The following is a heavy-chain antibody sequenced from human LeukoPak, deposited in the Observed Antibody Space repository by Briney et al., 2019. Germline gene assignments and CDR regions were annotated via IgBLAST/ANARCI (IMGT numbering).Heavy chain of an antibody. CDR2: ISSNGGST. CDR3: ARGDYYDSGAFDI. D-gene: IGHD3-22*01. CDR1: GFSFTGYW. J-gene: IGHJ3*02. V-gene: IGHV3-64*01. Sequence: GGSLRLSCAASGFSFTGYWMNWVRQAPGKGLEYVSAISSNGGSTYYANSVKGRFTISRDNSKNTLYLQMGSLSAEDMAVYYCARGDYYDSGAFDIWGQGTMVTVSS.